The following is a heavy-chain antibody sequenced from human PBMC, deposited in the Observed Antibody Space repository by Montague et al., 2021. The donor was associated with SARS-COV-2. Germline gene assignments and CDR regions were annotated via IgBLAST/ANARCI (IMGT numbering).Heavy chain of an antibody. D-gene: IGHD3-10*01. J-gene: IGHJ3*02. CDR1: GGSISSYY. V-gene: IGHV4-59*08. CDR3: ARRGQGTMVRGVIISAFDI. Sequence: SETLSLTCAVSGGSISSYYWSWVRQPLGKGLEWIGYIYYSGSTDYNPSLKSRVTISVDTSKNQFSLKLSSVTAADTAVYYCARRGQGTMVRGVIISAFDIWGQGTMVTVSS. CDR2: IYYSGST.